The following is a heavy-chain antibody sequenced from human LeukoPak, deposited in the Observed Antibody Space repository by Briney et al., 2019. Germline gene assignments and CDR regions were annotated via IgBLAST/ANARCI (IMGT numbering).Heavy chain of an antibody. Sequence: PGGSLILSCAASRFTFSSYSMNWVRQAPGKGLEWVSSISSSSSYIYYADSVKGRFTISRDNAKNSLYLQMNSLRAEDTAVYYCARELTGASEAGDYWGQGTLVTVSS. CDR1: RFTFSSYS. V-gene: IGHV3-21*01. CDR3: ARELTGASEAGDY. CDR2: ISSSSSYI. J-gene: IGHJ4*02. D-gene: IGHD7-27*01.